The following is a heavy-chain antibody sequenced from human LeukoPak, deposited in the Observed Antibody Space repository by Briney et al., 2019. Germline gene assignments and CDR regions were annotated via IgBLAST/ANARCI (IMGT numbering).Heavy chain of an antibody. Sequence: VASVKVSCKASGNTFTGYYIYWVRQAPGQGLEWMGRMNPNSGGTNYAQKFQGRVTMTRDTSISTAYMELRRLRSDDTAVYYCARDKVAGVGALGYWGQRTLVTVSS. D-gene: IGHD3-16*01. CDR2: MNPNSGGT. V-gene: IGHV1-2*02. J-gene: IGHJ4*02. CDR1: GNTFTGYY. CDR3: ARDKVAGVGALGY.